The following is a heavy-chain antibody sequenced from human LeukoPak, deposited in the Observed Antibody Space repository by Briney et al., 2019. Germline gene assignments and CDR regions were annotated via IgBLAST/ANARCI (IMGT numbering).Heavy chain of an antibody. J-gene: IGHJ5*02. CDR1: GYGFTIYW. CDR3: ARHIGNYGYDH. D-gene: IGHD3-10*01. V-gene: IGHV5-51*01. CDR2: IVPGDSDT. Sequence: GESLKISCKASGYGFTIYWIAWVRQMPGKGLEWMGIIVPGDSDTTYSPSFQGQVTISVDKSISTAYLQWSSLKASDTAMYYCARHIGNYGYDHWGQGPVVTVS.